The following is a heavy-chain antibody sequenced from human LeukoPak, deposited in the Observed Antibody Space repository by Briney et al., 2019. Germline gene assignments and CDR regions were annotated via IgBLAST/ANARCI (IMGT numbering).Heavy chain of an antibody. Sequence: SETLSLTCTVSGGPISSGGYYWSWIRQHPGKGLEWIGYVYYSGSTYYNPSLKSRVTISVDTSKNQFSLKLSSVTAADTAVYYCARDNRRSGMDVWGKGTTITVSS. CDR1: GGPISSGGYY. CDR3: ARDNRRSGMDV. J-gene: IGHJ6*04. CDR2: VYYSGST. V-gene: IGHV4-31*03.